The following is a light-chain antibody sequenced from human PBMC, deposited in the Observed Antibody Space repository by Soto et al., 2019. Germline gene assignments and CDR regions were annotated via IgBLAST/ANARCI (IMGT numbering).Light chain of an antibody. V-gene: IGKV2-28*01. CDR3: MQPLQPPRT. Sequence: DIVMTQSPLSLTVTPGEPASISCRSSQSLLYSDGKNFLDWYLQKPGQSPQVLIYLGSNRASVVPDRYSGSGSGTDFTLKISRVKAADVGVDDSMQPLQPPRTFGQGTKVAI. CDR2: LGS. CDR1: QSLLYSDGKNF. J-gene: IGKJ1*01.